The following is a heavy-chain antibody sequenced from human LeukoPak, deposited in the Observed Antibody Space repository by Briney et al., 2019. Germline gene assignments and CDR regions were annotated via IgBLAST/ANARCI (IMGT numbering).Heavy chain of an antibody. D-gene: IGHD4-17*01. CDR2: IIPIFGTA. CDR1: GGTFSSYA. Sequence: GASVKVSCKASGGTFSSYAISWVRQAPGQGLEWMGGIIPIFGTANYAQKFQGRVTTTADNSTSTAYMELSSLRSEDTAVYYCAREGRDSDDYGDYGGDAFDIWGQGTMVTVSS. V-gene: IGHV1-69*06. J-gene: IGHJ3*02. CDR3: AREGRDSDDYGDYGGDAFDI.